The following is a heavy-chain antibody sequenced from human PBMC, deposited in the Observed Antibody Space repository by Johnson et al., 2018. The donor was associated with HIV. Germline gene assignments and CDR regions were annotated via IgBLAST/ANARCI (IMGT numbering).Heavy chain of an antibody. Sequence: QMMLVESGGGLVKPGGSLRLSCAASGFSFSDYYMSWIRQAPGKGPEWVSYISSSGSTVYYADSVKGRFTISRDNSKNTLYLQMNSLRAEDTAVYYCARSLGVVGAIGKGAFDIWGQGTMVTVSS. CDR3: ARSLGVVGAIGKGAFDI. J-gene: IGHJ3*02. D-gene: IGHD1-26*01. CDR1: GFSFSDYY. CDR2: ISSSGSTV. V-gene: IGHV3-11*04.